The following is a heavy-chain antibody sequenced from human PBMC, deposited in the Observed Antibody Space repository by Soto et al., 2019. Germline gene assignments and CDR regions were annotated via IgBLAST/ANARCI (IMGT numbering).Heavy chain of an antibody. CDR2: IYSGGST. J-gene: IGHJ6*02. V-gene: IGHV3-66*01. Sequence: EVQLVESGGGLVQPGGSLRLSCAASGFTVSSNYMSWVRQAPGKGLEWVSVIYSGGSTYYADSVKGRFTISRDNSKNTRYLQMISLRAEDTAVYYCARDRIPTGMDVWGQGTTVTVSS. CDR1: GFTVSSNY. CDR3: ARDRIPTGMDV.